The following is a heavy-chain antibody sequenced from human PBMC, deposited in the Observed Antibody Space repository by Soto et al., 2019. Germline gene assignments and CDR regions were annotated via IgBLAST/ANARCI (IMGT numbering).Heavy chain of an antibody. D-gene: IGHD4-17*01. CDR3: AKRLNTVTTVFDC. CDR1: GLTSSTYA. Sequence: VGSLRLSCAASGLTSSTYAMSWVRQAPGKGLEWVSGISGSGGNTYYADSVKGRFTISRDNSKNMLYLQMNSLRAEDTAVYYCAKRLNTVTTVFDCWGHGTLVTVSS. CDR2: ISGSGGNT. J-gene: IGHJ4*01. V-gene: IGHV3-23*01.